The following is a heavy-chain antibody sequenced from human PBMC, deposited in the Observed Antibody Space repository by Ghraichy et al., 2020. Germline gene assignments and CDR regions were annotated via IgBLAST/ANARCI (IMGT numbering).Heavy chain of an antibody. CDR3: ARDKGYYGSESYASGWLDP. Sequence: ASVKVACRASDYSFTRHGISWVRQAPGQGLVWMGWISTYNGNTNYAQKFQGRVTMTTDTSTRTAYMELWSLRSDDTAVYYCARDKGYYGSESYASGWLDPWGQGTLVTVSS. CDR1: DYSFTRHG. V-gene: IGHV1-18*04. D-gene: IGHD3-10*01. J-gene: IGHJ5*02. CDR2: ISTYNGNT.